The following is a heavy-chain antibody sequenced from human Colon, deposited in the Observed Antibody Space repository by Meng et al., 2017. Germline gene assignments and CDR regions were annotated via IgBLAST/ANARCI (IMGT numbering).Heavy chain of an antibody. J-gene: IGHJ5*02. CDR2: INHSGST. CDR3: ARIRPRLGGKTFDP. Sequence: HVQLRQWGAGRLKPSETLSLTCAVYGGSFSGYYWSWIRQPPGKGLEWIGEINHSGSTNYNPSLKSRVTISVDTSKNQFSLKLSSVTAADTAVYYCARIRPRLGGKTFDPWGQGTLVTVSS. V-gene: IGHV4-34*01. D-gene: IGHD3-16*01. CDR1: GGSFSGYY.